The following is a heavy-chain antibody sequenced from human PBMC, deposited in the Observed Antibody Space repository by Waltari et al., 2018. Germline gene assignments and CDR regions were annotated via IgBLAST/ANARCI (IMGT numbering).Heavy chain of an antibody. CDR3: ARQFWNGYFDRFDF. Sequence: QLHLQESGPGLVRPSETLSLTCTVSGDSISSGTYSWGWVRQPPGKGLELIATIYYTGSTYYNPSLKSRVTMSVVSSKNHFSLKLSSVTAADTAVYYCARQFWNGYFDRFDFWGQGTLVTVSS. D-gene: IGHD3-3*01. CDR2: IYYTGST. V-gene: IGHV4-39*07. J-gene: IGHJ4*02. CDR1: GDSISSGTYS.